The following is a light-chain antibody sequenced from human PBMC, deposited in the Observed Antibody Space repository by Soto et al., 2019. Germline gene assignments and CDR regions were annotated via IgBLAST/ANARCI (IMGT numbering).Light chain of an antibody. V-gene: IGKV3-15*01. Sequence: EIVMTQSPATLSMSPGERATLSCRASQSITSNLAWYQHKPGQAPRLLIYGASTRATGIPARFSGSGSGTEFTLTISSLQSEDFAVYYCHQYNNWLGTFGQGTNVEI. CDR1: QSITSN. J-gene: IGKJ1*01. CDR3: HQYNNWLGT. CDR2: GAS.